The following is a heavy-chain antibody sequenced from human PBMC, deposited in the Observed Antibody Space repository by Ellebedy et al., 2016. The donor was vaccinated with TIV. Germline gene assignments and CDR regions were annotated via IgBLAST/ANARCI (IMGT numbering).Heavy chain of an antibody. D-gene: IGHD3-16*01. CDR2: INQDGSEI. V-gene: IGHV3-7*03. CDR3: ARLRGGYDFDY. CDR1: GFAFSDYW. Sequence: GGSLRLXXAASGFAFSDYWMSWVRQVPGKGLEWLAEINQDGSEIRYVDSVKGRFTISRDSARNSLYLQMSSLRAEDTAVYYCARLRGGYDFDYWGQGTLVTVSS. J-gene: IGHJ4*02.